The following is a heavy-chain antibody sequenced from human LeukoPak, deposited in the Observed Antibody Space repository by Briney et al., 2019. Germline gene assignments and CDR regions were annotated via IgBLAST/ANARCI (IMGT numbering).Heavy chain of an antibody. CDR1: GFTFDDYA. J-gene: IGHJ4*02. Sequence: GGSLRLSCAASGFTFDDYAMHWVRQAPGKGLEWVSLITWDGDSTYYADSVKGRFTISRDNNKNSLYLQMNSLRSEDTALYYCAKADSSSMGGGAFDYWGQGTLVTVSS. D-gene: IGHD6-6*01. V-gene: IGHV3-43D*03. CDR2: ITWDGDST. CDR3: AKADSSSMGGGAFDY.